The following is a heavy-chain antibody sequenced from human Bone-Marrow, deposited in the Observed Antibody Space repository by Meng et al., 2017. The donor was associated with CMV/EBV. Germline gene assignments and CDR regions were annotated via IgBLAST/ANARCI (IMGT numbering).Heavy chain of an antibody. CDR2: INHSGST. D-gene: IGHD5-18*01. CDR1: GGSFSGYY. Sequence: GGSFSGYYWSWIRQPPGKGLEWIGEINHSGSTNYNPPLKSRVTISVDTSKNQFSLKLSSVTAADTAVYYCARGRPGGYSYGSGWFDPWGQGTLVTVSS. CDR3: ARGRPGGYSYGSGWFDP. V-gene: IGHV4-34*01. J-gene: IGHJ5*02.